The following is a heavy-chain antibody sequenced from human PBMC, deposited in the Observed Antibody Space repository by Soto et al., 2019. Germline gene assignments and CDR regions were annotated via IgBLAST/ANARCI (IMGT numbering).Heavy chain of an antibody. J-gene: IGHJ6*02. Sequence: QVQLQESGPGLVKPSQTLSLTCTVSGGSISSGGYYWSWIRQHPGKGLEWIGYIYYSGSTYYNPSLKSRVTISVDTSKNQFALKLGSVTAADTAVYYCAGFCGGDCHYGMDVWGQGTTVTVSS. CDR2: IYYSGST. V-gene: IGHV4-31*03. CDR3: AGFCGGDCHYGMDV. CDR1: GGSISSGGYY. D-gene: IGHD2-21*02.